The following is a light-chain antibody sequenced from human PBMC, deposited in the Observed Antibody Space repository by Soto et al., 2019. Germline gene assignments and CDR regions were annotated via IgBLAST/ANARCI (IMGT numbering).Light chain of an antibody. V-gene: IGLV2-23*01. CDR2: EGS. Sequence: QSVLTQPASVSGSPGQSITISFTGTSSDVGSYNLVSWYQQHPGKAPKLMIYEGSKRPSGVSNRFSGSKSGNTASLTISGLQAEDEADYYCAAWDDSRNGIWVFGGGTQLTVL. J-gene: IGLJ3*02. CDR1: SSDVGSYNL. CDR3: AAWDDSRNGIWV.